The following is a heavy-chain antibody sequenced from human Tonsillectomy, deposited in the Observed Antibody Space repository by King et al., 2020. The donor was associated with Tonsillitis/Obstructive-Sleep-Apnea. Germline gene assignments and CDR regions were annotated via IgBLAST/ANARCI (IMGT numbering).Heavy chain of an antibody. CDR3: ARDSISHYSDSSGYYTFDY. CDR2: ISAYNGNT. D-gene: IGHD3-22*01. J-gene: IGHJ4*02. Sequence: VQLVESGAEVKKPGASVKVSCKASGYTFTNYGISWVRQAPGQGLEWMGWISAYNGNTNYAQRLQARVTMTTDTSTSTAYMDLRSLRSDDTAVYYCARDSISHYSDSSGYYTFDYWGQGTLVTVSS. CDR1: GYTFTNYG. V-gene: IGHV1-18*01.